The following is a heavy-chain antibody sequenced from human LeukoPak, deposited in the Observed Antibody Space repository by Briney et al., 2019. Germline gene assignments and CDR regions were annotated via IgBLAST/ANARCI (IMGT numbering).Heavy chain of an antibody. D-gene: IGHD3-3*01. J-gene: IGHJ4*02. CDR3: ARHDVTIFGVVSATHFDY. CDR1: GGSISSSSYY. Sequence: SETLSLTCTVSGGSISSSSYYWGWIRQPPGKGLEWIGSIYYSGSTHHNPSLKSRVTISVDTSKNQFSPKLSSVTAADTAVYYCARHDVTIFGVVSATHFDYWGQGTLVTVSS. CDR2: IYYSGST. V-gene: IGHV4-39*01.